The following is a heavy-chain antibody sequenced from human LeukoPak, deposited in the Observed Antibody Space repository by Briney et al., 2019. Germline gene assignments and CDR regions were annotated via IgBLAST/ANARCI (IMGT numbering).Heavy chain of an antibody. CDR1: AFTFSNYG. Sequence: GGPLRLSCAASAFTFSNYGMHWVRQAPGKGLEWVSFIRYDGSNKYYADSVKGRFTISRDNSKNTLYLQMNSLRAEDTAVYYCAIGDRVVVVTPFDYWGQGTLVTVSS. D-gene: IGHD3-22*01. V-gene: IGHV3-30*02. J-gene: IGHJ4*02. CDR2: IRYDGSNK. CDR3: AIGDRVVVVTPFDY.